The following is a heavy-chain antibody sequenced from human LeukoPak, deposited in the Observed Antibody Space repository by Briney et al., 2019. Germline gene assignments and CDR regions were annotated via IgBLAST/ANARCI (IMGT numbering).Heavy chain of an antibody. J-gene: IGHJ4*02. V-gene: IGHV4-31*03. Sequence: PSQTLSLTCTVSGGSISSGGYYWSWIRQHPGKGLEWIGYIYYSGSTYYNPSLKSRVTISVDTSKNQFSLKLSSVTAADTAVYYCALTGNWLRYGDYYFDYWGQGTLVTASS. CDR2: IYYSGST. CDR3: ALTGNWLRYGDYYFDY. CDR1: GGSISSGGYY. D-gene: IGHD5-12*01.